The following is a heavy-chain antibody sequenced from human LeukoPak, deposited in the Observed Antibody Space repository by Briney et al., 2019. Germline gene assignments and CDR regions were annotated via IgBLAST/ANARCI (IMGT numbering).Heavy chain of an antibody. CDR1: GYTFTGYY. Sequence: GASVTVSCKASGYTFTGYYMHWVRQAPGQGLEWMGWINPNSGGTNYAQKFQGRVTMTRDTSISTAYMELSRLRSDDTAVYYCARGDSLWFGELLSHFDYWGQGTLVTVSS. V-gene: IGHV1-2*02. J-gene: IGHJ4*02. CDR2: INPNSGGT. D-gene: IGHD3-10*01. CDR3: ARGDSLWFGELLSHFDY.